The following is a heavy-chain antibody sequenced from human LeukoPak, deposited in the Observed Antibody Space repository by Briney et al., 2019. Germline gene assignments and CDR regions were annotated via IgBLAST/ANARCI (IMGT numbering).Heavy chain of an antibody. D-gene: IGHD1-7*01. CDR3: ARGNWNYFFDY. Sequence: PGGSLRLSCAASGFTFSSYAMHWVRQAPGKGLEWVAVISYDGSNKYYADSVKGRFTISRDNSKNTLYLQMNSLRAEDTAVHYCARGNWNYFFDYWGQGTLVTVSS. V-gene: IGHV3-30-3*01. J-gene: IGHJ4*02. CDR2: ISYDGSNK. CDR1: GFTFSSYA.